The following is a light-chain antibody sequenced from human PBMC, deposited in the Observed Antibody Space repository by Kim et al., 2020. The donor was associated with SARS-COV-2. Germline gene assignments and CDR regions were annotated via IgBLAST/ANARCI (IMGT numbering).Light chain of an antibody. CDR1: NIGSKS. CDR2: YDS. V-gene: IGLV3-21*04. J-gene: IGLJ3*02. Sequence: PGKTARSTCGGNNIGSKSVLWYQQKPGQAPVLVIYYDSDRPSGIPERFSGSNSGNTATLTISRVEAGDEADYYCQVWDSSSDHPWVFGGGTQLTVL. CDR3: QVWDSSSDHPWV.